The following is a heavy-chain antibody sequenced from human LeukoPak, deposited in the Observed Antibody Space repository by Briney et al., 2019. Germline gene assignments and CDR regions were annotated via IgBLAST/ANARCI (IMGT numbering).Heavy chain of an antibody. V-gene: IGHV3-30*02. Sequence: GGSLRLSCAASGFTFSSYWMSWVRQAPGKGLEWVAFIRYDGSNKYYADSVKGRFTISRDNSKNTLYLQMNSLRAEDTAVYYCAKDWGQQLVLDYWGQGTLVTVSS. J-gene: IGHJ4*02. D-gene: IGHD6-13*01. CDR2: IRYDGSNK. CDR3: AKDWGQQLVLDY. CDR1: GFTFSSYW.